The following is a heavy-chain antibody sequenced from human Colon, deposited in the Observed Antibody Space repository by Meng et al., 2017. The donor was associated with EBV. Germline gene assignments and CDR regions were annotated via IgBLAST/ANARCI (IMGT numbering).Heavy chain of an antibody. CDR3: ARRHTGIDY. D-gene: IGHD2-8*02. J-gene: IGHJ4*02. CDR2: IIHGGSP. V-gene: IGHV4-34*12. CDR1: GGSLSGAY. Sequence: QVQLHQWGAGLLRPSXXLSLTCAVNGGSLSGAYWKWIRQAPGKGMEWIGEIIHGGSPSYNPSLKSRVTISIDPYKNQLSLMLSSVTDADTAVYYCARRHTGIDYWGQGTLVTVSS.